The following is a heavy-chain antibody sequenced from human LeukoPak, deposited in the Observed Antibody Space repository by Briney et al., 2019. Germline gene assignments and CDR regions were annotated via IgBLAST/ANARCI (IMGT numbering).Heavy chain of an antibody. V-gene: IGHV4-39*07. CDR3: AREIAAAGDAFDI. Sequence: SETLSLTCAVSGGSIDSSSYYWGWIRQPPGKGLEWIGSIYYSGSTYYNPSLKSRVTISVDTSKNQFSLKLSSVTAADTAVYYCAREIAAAGDAFDIWGQGTMVTVSS. CDR1: GGSIDSSSYY. CDR2: IYYSGST. J-gene: IGHJ3*02. D-gene: IGHD6-13*01.